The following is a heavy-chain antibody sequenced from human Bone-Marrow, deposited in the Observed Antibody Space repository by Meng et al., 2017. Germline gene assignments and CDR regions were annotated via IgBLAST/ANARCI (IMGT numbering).Heavy chain of an antibody. CDR2: ISSSANTM. Sequence: GGSLRLSRAASGFTFSSYEMNWVRQAPGKGLEWLSYISSSANTMFYADSVKGRFTISRNNAENSLYLQMNGLRAEDTAVYYCARLGYCSGGSCYPLDYWGQGVLVTVSS. V-gene: IGHV3-48*03. CDR1: GFTFSSYE. D-gene: IGHD2-15*01. CDR3: ARLGYCSGGSCYPLDY. J-gene: IGHJ4*02.